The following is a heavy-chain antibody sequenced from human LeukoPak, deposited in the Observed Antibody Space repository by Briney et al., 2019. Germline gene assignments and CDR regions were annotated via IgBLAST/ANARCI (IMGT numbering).Heavy chain of an antibody. V-gene: IGHV4-4*02. CDR1: GGSMSSSYW. CDR3: AGAYCGGDCYSGRAFDI. CDR2: VYHSGTT. Sequence: SETLSLTCAVSGGSMSSSYWWSWVRQPPGKGLEWIGEVYHSGTTNYYPSLKSRVTISIEKSKNQFSLKLSSVTAADTAVYYCAGAYCGGDCYSGRAFDIWGQGTMVTVSS. J-gene: IGHJ3*02. D-gene: IGHD2-21*02.